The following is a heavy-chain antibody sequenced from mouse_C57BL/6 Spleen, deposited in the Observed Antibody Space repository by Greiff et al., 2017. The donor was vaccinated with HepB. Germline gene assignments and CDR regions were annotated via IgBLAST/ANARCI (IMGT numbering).Heavy chain of an antibody. CDR1: GYTFTNYW. J-gene: IGHJ1*03. D-gene: IGHD1-1*01. CDR2: IYPGGGYT. Sequence: VKLVESGAELVRPGTSVKMSCKASGYTFTNYWLGWAKQRPGHGLEWIGDIYPGGGYTNYNEKFKGKATLTADKSSSTAYMQFSSLTSEDYAIYYCARENTAVVAHWYFDVWGTGTTVTVSS. CDR3: ARENTAVVAHWYFDV. V-gene: IGHV1-63*01.